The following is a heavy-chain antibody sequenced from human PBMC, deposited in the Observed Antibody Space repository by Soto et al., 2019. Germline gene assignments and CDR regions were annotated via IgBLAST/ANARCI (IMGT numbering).Heavy chain of an antibody. CDR3: ARGVSAGVDY. CDR1: GYSFTSLD. D-gene: IGHD1-26*01. CDR2: MQPSTGRT. J-gene: IGHJ4*02. V-gene: IGHV1-8*01. Sequence: QVQLVQSGAEVREPGASVNVSCKASGYSFTSLDINWVRQTAGQGLEWMGWMQPSTGRTGYAQKFQGRVTMTRDTSINTAYMELTTLTSDDTAFHYCARGVSAGVDYWGQGTLVTVSS.